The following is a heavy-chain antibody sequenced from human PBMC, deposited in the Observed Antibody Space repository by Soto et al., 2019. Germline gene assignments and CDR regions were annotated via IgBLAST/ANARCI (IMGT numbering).Heavy chain of an antibody. V-gene: IGHV4-61*01. J-gene: IGHJ4*02. D-gene: IGHD3-22*01. CDR2: IYYSGST. CDR3: ARDGGDSSGYYPFDY. Sequence: PSETMSLTCTVSGGSVSSGSYYWSWIRQPPGKGLEWIGYIYYSGSTNYNPSLKSRVTISVDTSKNQFSLKLSSVTAAGTAVYYCARDGGDSSGYYPFDYWGQGTLVTVSS. CDR1: GGSVSSGSYY.